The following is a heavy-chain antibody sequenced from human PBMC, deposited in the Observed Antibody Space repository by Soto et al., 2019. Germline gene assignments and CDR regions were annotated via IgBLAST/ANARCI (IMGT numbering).Heavy chain of an antibody. CDR2: ISGSGGST. J-gene: IGHJ4*02. CDR1: GFTFSSYA. D-gene: IGHD5-12*01. Sequence: GGSLRLSCAASGFTFSSYAMSWVRQAPGKGLEWVSAISGSGGSTYYADSVKGRFTISRDNSKNTLYLQMNSLRAEDTAVYYCAKDRGHYSGYDPHTYYFDYWGQGTLVTVSS. V-gene: IGHV3-23*01. CDR3: AKDRGHYSGYDPHTYYFDY.